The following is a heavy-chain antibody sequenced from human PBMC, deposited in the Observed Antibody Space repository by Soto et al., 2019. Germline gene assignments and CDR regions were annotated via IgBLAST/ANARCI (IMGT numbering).Heavy chain of an antibody. J-gene: IGHJ6*02. CDR3: ARVGRYCSGGSCYPGVLYYYYGMDV. Sequence: SETLSLTCTVSGGSISSGDYYWSWIRQPPGKGLEWIGYIYYSGSTYYNPSLKSRVTISVDTSKNQFSLKLSSVTAADTAVYYCARVGRYCSGGSCYPGVLYYYYGMDVWGQGTTATVSS. CDR1: GGSISSGDYY. CDR2: IYYSGST. V-gene: IGHV4-30-4*01. D-gene: IGHD2-15*01.